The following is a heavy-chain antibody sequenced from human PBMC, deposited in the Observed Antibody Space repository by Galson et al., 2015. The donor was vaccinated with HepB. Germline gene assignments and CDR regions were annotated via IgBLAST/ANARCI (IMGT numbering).Heavy chain of an antibody. CDR1: GFTFSSYA. D-gene: IGHD4-11*01. V-gene: IGHV3-23*01. Sequence: SLRLSCAASGFTFSSYAMSWVRQAPGKGLEWVPAISGSGGSTYYADSVKGRFTISRDNSKNTLYLQMNSLRAEDAAVYYCAKDPVVYSNYLPSHFDYWGQGTLVTVSS. CDR3: AKDPVVYSNYLPSHFDY. J-gene: IGHJ4*02. CDR2: ISGSGGST.